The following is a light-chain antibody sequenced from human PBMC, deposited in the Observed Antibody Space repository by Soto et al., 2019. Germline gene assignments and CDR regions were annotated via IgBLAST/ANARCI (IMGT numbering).Light chain of an antibody. V-gene: IGKV3-20*01. J-gene: IGKJ1*01. Sequence: EIVLTQSPGTLSLSPGERSTLSCMASQSVSSSYLAWYQQKPGQAPRLLIYGASSRATGIPDRFSGSGSGTDFTLTISRLEPEDFAVYYCQQYGSSPATVGQGTKVEIK. CDR2: GAS. CDR1: QSVSSSY. CDR3: QQYGSSPAT.